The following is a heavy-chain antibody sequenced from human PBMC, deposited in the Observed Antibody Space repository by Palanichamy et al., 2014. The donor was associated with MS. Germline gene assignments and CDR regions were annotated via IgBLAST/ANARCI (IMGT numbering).Heavy chain of an antibody. D-gene: IGHD2-21*01. V-gene: IGHV3-23*05. Sequence: EVQLLESGGGLVQPGGSLRLSCAASGFSFDSYAMMWVRQPPGRGPEWVSGIYRKGNGIQYADSVKGRFTISRDNSRNTLFLQMNSLSVDDTAIYFCTKDRVSGDGDWLPDHWGQGTLVTVSS. CDR2: IYRKGNGI. CDR1: GFSFDSYA. CDR3: TKDRVSGDGDWLPDH. J-gene: IGHJ4*02.